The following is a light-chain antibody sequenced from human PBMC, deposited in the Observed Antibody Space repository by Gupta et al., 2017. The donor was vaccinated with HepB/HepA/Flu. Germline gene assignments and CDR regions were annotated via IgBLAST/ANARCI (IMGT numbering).Light chain of an antibody. CDR3: HQRKEYPPWT. CDR1: QGINSF. J-gene: IGKJ1*01. CDR2: AAS. V-gene: IGKV1-9*01. Sequence: DIQLTQSPSFLSASVGDRVTITCRASQGINSFLAWYQQKPGKAPELLIYAASIWHTGVPSRFSGSGYGIELTLTISSRQPEDFATYYCHQRKEYPPWTFGQGTKVEIK.